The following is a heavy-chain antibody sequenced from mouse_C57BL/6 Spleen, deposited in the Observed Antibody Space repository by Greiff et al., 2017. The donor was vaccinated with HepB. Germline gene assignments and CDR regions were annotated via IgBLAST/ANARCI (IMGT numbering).Heavy chain of an antibody. J-gene: IGHJ3*01. Sequence: EVKLVESGGGLVQPGGSMKLSCVASGFTFSNYWMNWVRQSPEKGLEWVAQIRLKSDNYATHYAESVKGSFTISRDDSKSSVYLQMNNLRAEDTGIYYCTVDPWFAYWGQGTLVTVSA. V-gene: IGHV6-3*01. CDR2: IRLKSDNYAT. CDR1: GFTFSNYW. CDR3: TVDPWFAY.